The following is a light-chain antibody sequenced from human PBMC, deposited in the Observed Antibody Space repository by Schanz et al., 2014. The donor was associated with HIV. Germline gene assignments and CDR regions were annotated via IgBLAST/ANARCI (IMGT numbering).Light chain of an antibody. V-gene: IGKV1-5*03. J-gene: IGKJ2*01. CDR2: KAS. CDR1: QSVDSW. CDR3: LQYDSDSYT. Sequence: DIQMTQSPSTLSASVGDRVTITCRASQSVDSWLAWYQQKPGKAPKLLIYKASGLQSGVPSRFSGSGSGTEFTLTISSLQPDDLATYFCLQYDSDSYTFGQGTKLEIQ.